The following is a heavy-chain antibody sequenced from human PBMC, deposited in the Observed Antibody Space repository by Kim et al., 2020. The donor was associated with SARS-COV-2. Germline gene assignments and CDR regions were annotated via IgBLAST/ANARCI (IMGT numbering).Heavy chain of an antibody. CDR3: ATVRGSDSSSWYSDY. J-gene: IGHJ4*02. D-gene: IGHD6-13*01. CDR2: IYYDGGNA. Sequence: GGSLRLSCAASGFTFRNYGMHWVRQAPGKGLEWVSVIYYDGGNAYYIDSVKGRFTVSRDNSKNTLYLQMNSLRVEDTAVYYCATVRGSDSSSWYSDYWGPGTLVTVSS. CDR1: GFTFRNYG. V-gene: IGHV3-33*01.